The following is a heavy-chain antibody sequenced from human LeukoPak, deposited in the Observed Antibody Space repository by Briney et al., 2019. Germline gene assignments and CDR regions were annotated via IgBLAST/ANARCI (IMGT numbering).Heavy chain of an antibody. CDR3: ARVRYSSGWFTKGDYYMDV. CDR2: ISYDGSNK. J-gene: IGHJ6*03. Sequence: PGGSLRLSCAASGFTFSSYAMHWVRQAPGKGLEWVAVISYDGSNKYYADSVKGRFTISRDNSKNTLYLQMNSLRAEDTAVYYCARVRYSSGWFTKGDYYMDVWGKGTTVTISS. CDR1: GFTFSSYA. D-gene: IGHD6-19*01. V-gene: IGHV3-30*14.